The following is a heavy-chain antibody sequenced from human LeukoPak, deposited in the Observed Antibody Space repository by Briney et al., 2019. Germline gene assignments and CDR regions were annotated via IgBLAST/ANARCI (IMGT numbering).Heavy chain of an antibody. V-gene: IGHV1-69*13. Sequence: GASVKVSCKASGYTFTSYYMHWVRQAPGQGLEWMGGIIPIFGTANYAQKFQGRVTITADESTSTAYMELSSLRSEDTAVYYCARAKGGYGSGSYYYYGMDVWGQGTTVTVSS. D-gene: IGHD3-10*01. CDR1: GYTFTSYY. CDR2: IIPIFGTA. CDR3: ARAKGGYGSGSYYYYGMDV. J-gene: IGHJ6*02.